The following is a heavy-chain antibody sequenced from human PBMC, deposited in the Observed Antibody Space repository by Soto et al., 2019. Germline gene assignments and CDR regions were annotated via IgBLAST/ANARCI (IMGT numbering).Heavy chain of an antibody. Sequence: PVGSLRLSCAASGFTFSGSAMHWVRQASGKGLEWVGRIRSKANSYATAYAASVKGRFTISRDDSKNTAYLQMNSLKTEDTAVYYCTRQAHYYDSSGYVAWGQGSLVILSS. V-gene: IGHV3-73*01. CDR2: IRSKANSYAT. J-gene: IGHJ5*02. CDR1: GFTFSGSA. D-gene: IGHD3-22*01. CDR3: TRQAHYYDSSGYVA.